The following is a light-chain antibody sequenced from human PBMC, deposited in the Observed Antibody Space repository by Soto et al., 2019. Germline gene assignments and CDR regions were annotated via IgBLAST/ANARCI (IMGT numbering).Light chain of an antibody. CDR3: QQYNSYS. CDR1: ESISIW. Sequence: DIQMTQSPSTLSASVGDTVTITCRASESISIWLAWYQQKPGKAPNLLIYHASNLQSGVPSRFSGSGSGTEFTLTISSLQPDDFATYYCQQYNSYSFGQGTKVDIK. J-gene: IGKJ1*01. CDR2: HAS. V-gene: IGKV1-5*01.